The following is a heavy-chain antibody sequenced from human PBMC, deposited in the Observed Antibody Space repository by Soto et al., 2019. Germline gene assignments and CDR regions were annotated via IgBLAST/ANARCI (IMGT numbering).Heavy chain of an antibody. J-gene: IGHJ6*02. CDR2: IIPVFGTA. D-gene: IGHD4-17*01. Sequence: QVQLVQSGAEVKKPGSSVKVSCKASGGTFSSYAISWVRQAPGQGLEWMGGIIPVFGTANYAQKFQGRVTITADKSTRTAYMELSSLRSEDTAVYYCASRSNYYYGDYVHYYYYGMDVWGQGTTVTVSS. CDR3: ASRSNYYYGDYVHYYYYGMDV. CDR1: GGTFSSYA. V-gene: IGHV1-69*06.